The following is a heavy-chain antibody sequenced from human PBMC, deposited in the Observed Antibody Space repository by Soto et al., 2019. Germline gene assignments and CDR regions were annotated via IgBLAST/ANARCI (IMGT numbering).Heavy chain of an antibody. Sequence: SETLSLTCAVSGGSISSGGYSWSWIRQPPGKGLEWIGYIYHSGTTYYNPSLKSRVTISVDRSKNQFSLKLSSVTAADTAVYYCARAHYGDHGYLLDVWGQGTTVIVSS. CDR3: ARAHYGDHGYLLDV. V-gene: IGHV4-30-2*01. CDR1: GGSISSGGYS. J-gene: IGHJ6*02. D-gene: IGHD4-17*01. CDR2: IYHSGTT.